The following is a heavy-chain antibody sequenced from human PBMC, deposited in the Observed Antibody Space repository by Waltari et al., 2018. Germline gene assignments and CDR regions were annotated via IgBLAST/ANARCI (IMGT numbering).Heavy chain of an antibody. CDR1: GGTFSSYA. Sequence: QVQLVQSGAEGKKPGSSVTVSCKASGGTFSSYAISWVRQAPGQGLEWMGGIIPILGTANYAQKFQGRVTITADESTSTAYMELSSLRSEDTAVYYCARLSRIAVAGTTRGHFDYWGQGTLVTVSS. J-gene: IGHJ4*02. D-gene: IGHD6-19*01. CDR3: ARLSRIAVAGTTRGHFDY. CDR2: IIPILGTA. V-gene: IGHV1-69*13.